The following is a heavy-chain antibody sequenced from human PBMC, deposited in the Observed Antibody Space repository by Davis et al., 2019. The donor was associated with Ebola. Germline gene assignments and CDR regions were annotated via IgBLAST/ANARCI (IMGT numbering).Heavy chain of an antibody. CDR1: GFSFPGTW. J-gene: IGHJ3*02. Sequence: GESLKISCTTSGFSFPGTWMHWVRQAPGEGLLWVSRINTDGRTTNYVDFVKGRFTISRDNSKNTLYLQMGSLRAEDTALYYCARVALGALRQAFDIWGQGTMVSVSS. CDR3: ARVALGALRQAFDI. V-gene: IGHV3-74*01. CDR2: INTDGRTT. D-gene: IGHD2-15*01.